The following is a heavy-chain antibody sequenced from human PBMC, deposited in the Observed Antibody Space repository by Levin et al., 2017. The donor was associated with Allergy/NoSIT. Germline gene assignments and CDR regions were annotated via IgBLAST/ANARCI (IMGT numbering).Heavy chain of an antibody. CDR2: VSGSGGA. CDR3: AKEYSASSSDYF. D-gene: IGHD6-6*01. J-gene: IGHJ4*02. V-gene: IGHV3-23*01. CDR1: GLAISTYA. Sequence: LSLTCAVSGLAISTYAMSWVRQAPGKGLEWVSGVSGSGGAYYADSVKGRFTVSRDSSKNMLFLQMNSLRGDDTAVYYCAKEYSASSSDYFWGQGTLVTVS.